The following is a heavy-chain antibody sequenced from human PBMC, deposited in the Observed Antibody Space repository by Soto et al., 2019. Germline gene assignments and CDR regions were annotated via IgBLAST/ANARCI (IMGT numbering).Heavy chain of an antibody. Sequence: GGSLRLSCAASGFNVNSDYMNWVRQTPGKGLEWVASIYSGETTYYADSVRGRFTISSDKSKNTLYFQLSSLRIEDTAVYYCTRDGRGLGRLSLFEYWGQGTLVTVSS. V-gene: IGHV3-53*01. J-gene: IGHJ4*02. D-gene: IGHD2-21*02. CDR2: IYSGETT. CDR3: TRDGRGLGRLSLFEY. CDR1: GFNVNSDY.